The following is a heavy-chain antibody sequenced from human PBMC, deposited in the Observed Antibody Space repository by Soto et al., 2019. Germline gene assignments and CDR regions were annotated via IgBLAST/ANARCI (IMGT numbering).Heavy chain of an antibody. J-gene: IGHJ4*02. CDR3: ARDGDGTYFDY. CDR1: GFTVSSNY. D-gene: IGHD7-27*01. Sequence: EVQLVETGGGLIQPGGSLRLSCAASGFTVSSNYMSWVRQAPGKGLEWVSVIYSGGSTYYADSVKGRFTISRDNSKNTLYLQMNSLRAEDTAVYYRARDGDGTYFDYWGQGTLVTVSS. V-gene: IGHV3-53*02. CDR2: IYSGGST.